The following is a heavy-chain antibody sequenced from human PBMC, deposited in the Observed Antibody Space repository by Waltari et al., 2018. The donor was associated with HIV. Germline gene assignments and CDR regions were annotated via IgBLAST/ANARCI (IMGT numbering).Heavy chain of an antibody. Sequence: QLQLQESGPGLVMPSETLSLTCTVSSASLNNNDYYWAWIRQPPGKGLQWLGSIFYSGTTYYNPSLKSRVTMSVDPSKNQFSLRVNSVTAADTAIYYCAAIVVVLNYFDHWGQGTLITVSS. V-gene: IGHV4-39*01. D-gene: IGHD3-22*01. CDR1: SASLNNNDYY. CDR3: AAIVVVLNYFDH. J-gene: IGHJ4*02. CDR2: IFYSGTT.